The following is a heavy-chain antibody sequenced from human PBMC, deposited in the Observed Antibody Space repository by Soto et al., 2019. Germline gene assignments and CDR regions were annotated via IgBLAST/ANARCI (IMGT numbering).Heavy chain of an antibody. D-gene: IGHD3-9*01. CDR2: INHSGST. Sequence: SETLSLTCAVYGGSFSGYYWSWIRQPPGKGLEWIGEINHSGSTNYNPSLKSRVTISVDTSKNQFSLKLSSVTAADTAVYYCARVHPDILTGYFSAYFDYWGQGTLVTVSS. CDR3: ARVHPDILTGYFSAYFDY. CDR1: GGSFSGYY. V-gene: IGHV4-34*01. J-gene: IGHJ4*02.